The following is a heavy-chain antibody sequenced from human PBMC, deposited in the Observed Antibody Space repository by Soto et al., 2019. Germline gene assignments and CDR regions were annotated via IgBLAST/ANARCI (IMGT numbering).Heavy chain of an antibody. J-gene: IGHJ5*02. D-gene: IGHD3-10*01. CDR1: GGSISSSNW. Sequence: QVQLQESGPGLVKPSGTLSLTCAVSGGSISSSNWWSWVRQPPGKGLEWIGEIYHSGSTNYNPSLQSRVTISVDKSKNQFSLKLSSVTAADTAVYYCARDGGRTYYGSGWFDPWGQGTLVTVSS. CDR2: IYHSGST. V-gene: IGHV4-4*02. CDR3: ARDGGRTYYGSGWFDP.